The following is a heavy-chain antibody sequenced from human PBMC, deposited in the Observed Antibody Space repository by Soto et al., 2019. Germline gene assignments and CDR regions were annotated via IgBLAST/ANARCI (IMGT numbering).Heavy chain of an antibody. J-gene: IGHJ4*02. CDR1: GFGFSNYA. CDR3: ARESEDLTSNFDY. V-gene: IGHV3-30-3*01. Sequence: GGSLRLSCAASGFGFSNYAMHWVRQTPDKGLEWVAVMSHDGSSSFYADSVKGRFTISRDNSKTTLYLQMNSLSTEDTAVYYCARESEDLTSNFDYWGQGTLVTVSS. CDR2: MSHDGSSS.